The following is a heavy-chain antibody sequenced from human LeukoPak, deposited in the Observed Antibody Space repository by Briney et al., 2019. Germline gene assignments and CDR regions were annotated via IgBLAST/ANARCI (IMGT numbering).Heavy chain of an antibody. CDR3: ASGRPLGFDY. D-gene: IGHD1-26*01. V-gene: IGHV4-59*01. J-gene: IGHJ4*02. CDR1: GGSISSYY. Sequence: SETLSLTCTVSGGSISSYYWTWIGQPPGKGLEWIGYIYYSGSTNYNPSLKGRVTISVDTSKNQFSLKLSSVTVADTAVYYCASGRPLGFDYWGQGTLVTVSS. CDR2: IYYSGST.